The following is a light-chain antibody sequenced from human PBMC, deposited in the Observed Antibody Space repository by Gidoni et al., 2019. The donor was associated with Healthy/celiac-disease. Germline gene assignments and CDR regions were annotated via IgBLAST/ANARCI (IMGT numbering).Light chain of an antibody. CDR2: DVS. CDR1: SRDVGGYNY. CDR3: SSYTSSSTRV. J-gene: IGLJ3*02. V-gene: IGLV2-14*01. Sequence: QSALTQPASVSGLPGQSITISCTGTSRDVGGYNYVSWYQQHPGKAPKLMIYDVSNRPSGVSNRFSGSKSGNTASLTISGLQADDEADYYCSSYTSSSTRVFGGGTKLTVL.